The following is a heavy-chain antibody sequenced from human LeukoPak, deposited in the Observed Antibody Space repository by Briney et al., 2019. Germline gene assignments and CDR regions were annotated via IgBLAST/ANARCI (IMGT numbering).Heavy chain of an antibody. Sequence: PGGSLRLSCAASGFTFSNYGMHWVRQAPGKGLEWVAVISYDGSHKYYADSVKGRFTISRGNSKNTLYLQMNSLRAEGTAVYYCARDLYSTSWYYFDYWGQGTLVTVSS. CDR1: GFTFSNYG. CDR3: ARDLYSTSWYYFDY. J-gene: IGHJ4*02. D-gene: IGHD6-13*01. CDR2: ISYDGSHK. V-gene: IGHV3-30*05.